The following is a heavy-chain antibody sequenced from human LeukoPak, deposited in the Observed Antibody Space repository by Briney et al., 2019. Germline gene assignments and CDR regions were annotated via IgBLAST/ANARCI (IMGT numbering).Heavy chain of an antibody. J-gene: IGHJ3*02. CDR3: ARSTVGGAQAFDI. V-gene: IGHV3-53*01. Sequence: GGSLRLSCAASGFTVSSNYMSWVRQAPGKGLEWVSVIYSGGSTYYADSVEGRFTISRDNSKNTLYLQMNSLRAEDTAVYYCARSTVGGAQAFDIWGQGTMVTVSS. CDR1: GFTVSSNY. D-gene: IGHD3-3*01. CDR2: IYSGGST.